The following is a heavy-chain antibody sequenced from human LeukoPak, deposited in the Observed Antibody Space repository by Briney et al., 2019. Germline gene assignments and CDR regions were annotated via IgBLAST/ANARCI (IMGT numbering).Heavy chain of an antibody. D-gene: IGHD4-17*01. V-gene: IGHV3-23*01. CDR1: GFTFSAYA. CDR3: AKFATTVTTIDS. CDR2: ITGSGIRT. Sequence: GGSLRLSCAASGFTFSAYAMAWVRQAPGKGLEWISSITGSGIRTYYADSVKGRFTISRDNSKNTLYLQMNSLRAEDTAVYYCAKFATTVTTIDSWGQGTLVTVSS. J-gene: IGHJ4*02.